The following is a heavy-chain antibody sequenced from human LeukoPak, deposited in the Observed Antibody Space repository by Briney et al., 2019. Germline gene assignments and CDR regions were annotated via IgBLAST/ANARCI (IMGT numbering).Heavy chain of an antibody. CDR2: ISGSGGST. Sequence: GGSLRLSCAASGFTFETYWMSWVRQAPGKGLEWVSAISGSGGSTYYADSVKGRFTISRDNSKNTLYLQMNSLRAEDTAVYYCAKENTIYGHYYDSSGYSPLGYWGQGTLVTVSS. D-gene: IGHD3-22*01. V-gene: IGHV3-23*01. J-gene: IGHJ4*02. CDR1: GFTFETYW. CDR3: AKENTIYGHYYDSSGYSPLGY.